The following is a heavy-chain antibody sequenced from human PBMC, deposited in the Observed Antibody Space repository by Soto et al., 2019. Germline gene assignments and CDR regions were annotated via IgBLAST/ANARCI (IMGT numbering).Heavy chain of an antibody. V-gene: IGHV4-4*02. CDR3: ARHNRYSRHWFVGWFET. Sequence: SETLSLTCGVSGCPISRSNRWSWVRQPPGKGLEWIGEIYHSGSTNYSPSLKSRFTISVDKSKNQLSLMLRSVTDAYTAVDDCARHNRYSRHWFVGWFETWGQGTLVT. J-gene: IGHJ5*02. CDR2: IYHSGST. D-gene: IGHD6-13*01. CDR1: GCPISRSNR.